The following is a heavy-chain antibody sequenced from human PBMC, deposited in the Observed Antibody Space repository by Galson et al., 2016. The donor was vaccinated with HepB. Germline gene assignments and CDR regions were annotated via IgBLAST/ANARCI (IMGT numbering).Heavy chain of an antibody. J-gene: IGHJ4*02. Sequence: SVKVSCKASGYTFTSYAMHWVRQAPGQRFEWMGWINAGNGNTKYSQKFQGRVTITRDTSASTAYMELSSLRSEDTAVYYCAGYSSASYRSIDYWGQGTLVTVSS. V-gene: IGHV1-3*01. CDR1: GYTFTSYA. CDR2: INAGNGNT. CDR3: AGYSSASYRSIDY. D-gene: IGHD6-19*01.